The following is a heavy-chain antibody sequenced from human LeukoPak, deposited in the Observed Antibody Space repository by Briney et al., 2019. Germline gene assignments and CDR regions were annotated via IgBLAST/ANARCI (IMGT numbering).Heavy chain of an antibody. V-gene: IGHV1-69*13. CDR1: GGTFSSYA. J-gene: IGHJ4*02. CDR3: ARSIPGDYGDYYY. CDR2: IIPIFGTA. D-gene: IGHD4-17*01. Sequence: GASVTVSCKASGGTFSSYAISWVRQAPGQGLEWMGGIIPIFGTANYAQKFQGRVTITADESTSTAYMELSSLRSEDTAVYYCARSIPGDYGDYYYWGQGTLVTVSS.